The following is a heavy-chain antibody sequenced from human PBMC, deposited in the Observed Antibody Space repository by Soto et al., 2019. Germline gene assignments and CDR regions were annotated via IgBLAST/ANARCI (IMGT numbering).Heavy chain of an antibody. D-gene: IGHD4-17*01. CDR3: AKAPSYGDYPRYFDY. CDR1: GFTFSSYA. CDR2: ISGSGGST. Sequence: GGSLRLSCAASGFTFSSYAMSWVRQAPGKGLEWVSAISGSGGSTYYADSVKGRFTISRDNSKNTLYLQMNSLRADDTAVYYCAKAPSYGDYPRYFDYWGQGTLVTVSS. V-gene: IGHV3-23*01. J-gene: IGHJ4*02.